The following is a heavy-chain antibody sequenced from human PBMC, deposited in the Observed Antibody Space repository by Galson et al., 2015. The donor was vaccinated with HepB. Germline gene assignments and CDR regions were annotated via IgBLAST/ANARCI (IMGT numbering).Heavy chain of an antibody. Sequence: ETLSLTCTVSHGAVSPYAWTWLRQPPGKGLEWIGSVHQSGRADYSPSLKGRVTISMHTSKSQISLELSAVTAADTALYYCARQVGNKDFWGDLPVRYMDVWGKGTTAIVSS. V-gene: IGHV4-59*08. CDR2: VHQSGRA. D-gene: IGHD3-3*01. CDR3: ARQVGNKDFWGDLPVRYMDV. J-gene: IGHJ6*03. CDR1: HGAVSPYA.